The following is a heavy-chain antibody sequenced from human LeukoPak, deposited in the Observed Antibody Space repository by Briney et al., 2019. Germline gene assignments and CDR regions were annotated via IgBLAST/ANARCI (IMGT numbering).Heavy chain of an antibody. V-gene: IGHV1-2*02. CDR2: INPNSGDT. Sequence: ASLKFSCKASGYTFTDYYMHWVRQAPGQGLEWMGWINPNSGDTNYAQKFQGRVTMTRDTSISTAYMELSRLRSDDTAVYYCASNGNIRGMGVWGQGTTVTVSS. D-gene: IGHD2/OR15-2a*01. CDR3: ASNGNIRGMGV. CDR1: GYTFTDYY. J-gene: IGHJ6*02.